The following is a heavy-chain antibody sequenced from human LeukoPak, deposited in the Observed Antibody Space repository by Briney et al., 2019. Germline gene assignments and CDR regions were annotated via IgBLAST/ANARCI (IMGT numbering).Heavy chain of an antibody. CDR1: GFTFSTYT. CDR2: IGSSSTYI. CDR3: SKAGGSADYGGNAANVY. Sequence: PGGSLRLSCAASGFTFSTYTMNWVRQAPGKGLEWVSTIGSSSTYIYYADSVKGRFTISRDNAKSSLYLQMDSLRAEDTAVYYCSKAGGSADYGGNAANVYWGQGTLVIVSS. D-gene: IGHD4-23*01. V-gene: IGHV3-21*04. J-gene: IGHJ4*02.